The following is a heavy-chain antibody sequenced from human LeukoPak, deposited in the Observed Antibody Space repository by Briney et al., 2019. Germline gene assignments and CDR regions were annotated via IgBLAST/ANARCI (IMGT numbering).Heavy chain of an antibody. V-gene: IGHV3-30*02. Sequence: PGGSLRLSCAASEFTFSIYWMSWVRQAPGKGLEWVAFIRNDGTKEYHADSVKGRFSISRDNPKNTLYLQMNSLSVEDTAIYYCVKALGGSGSYWGQGTLVTVSS. D-gene: IGHD3-10*01. CDR3: VKALGGSGSY. CDR1: EFTFSIYW. J-gene: IGHJ4*02. CDR2: IRNDGTKE.